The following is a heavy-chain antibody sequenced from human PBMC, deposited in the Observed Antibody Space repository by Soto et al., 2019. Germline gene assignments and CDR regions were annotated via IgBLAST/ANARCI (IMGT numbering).Heavy chain of an antibody. Sequence: PSETLSLTCTVSGGSISSYYWSWIRQPPGKGLEWIGYIYYSGSTNYNPSLKSRVTISVDTSKNQFSLKLSSVTAADTAVYYCARGDCSAAGCYIHYYYGMDVWGQGTTVTVSS. CDR3: ARGDCSAAGCYIHYYYGMDV. CDR1: GGSISSYY. D-gene: IGHD2-2*02. V-gene: IGHV4-59*01. CDR2: IYYSGST. J-gene: IGHJ6*02.